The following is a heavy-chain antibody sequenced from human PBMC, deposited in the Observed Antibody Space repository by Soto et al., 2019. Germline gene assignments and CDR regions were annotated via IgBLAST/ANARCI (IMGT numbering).Heavy chain of an antibody. V-gene: IGHV4-30-4*01. J-gene: IGHJ4*02. CDR3: ARAVRGYTHDAVDY. Sequence: SETLSLTCTVSGVSISSPDSYWSWIRQPPGEGLEWIGYIYYSGTTYFNPSLQSRITMFVDTAKSQFSLRLSSVTAADRAVYYCARAVRGYTHDAVDYWGQGTQVTVS. D-gene: IGHD5-12*01. CDR2: IYYSGTT. CDR1: GVSISSPDSY.